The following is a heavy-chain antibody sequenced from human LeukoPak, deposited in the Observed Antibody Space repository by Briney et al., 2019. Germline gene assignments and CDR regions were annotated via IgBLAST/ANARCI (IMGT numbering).Heavy chain of an antibody. CDR2: IYYPVDT. CDR1: GDSFIGSY. D-gene: IGHD3-22*01. J-gene: IGHJ4*02. CDR3: ARRRYFDSTGYKPTYYFDN. V-gene: IGHV4-59*01. Sequence: PSETLSLTCTVSGDSFIGSYWSWIRQAPGKGLEWIGYIYYPVDTNYNPSLQSRVTISADVSKKQFSLRLTSVTAADTAVYYCARRRYFDSTGYKPTYYFDNGGQGPLVSVSS.